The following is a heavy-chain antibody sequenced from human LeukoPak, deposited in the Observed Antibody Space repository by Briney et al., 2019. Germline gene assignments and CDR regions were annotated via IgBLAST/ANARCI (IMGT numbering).Heavy chain of an antibody. D-gene: IGHD3-10*01. CDR3: ARSGAPYYFSS. CDR2: IYYSGYT. Sequence: SETLSLTCTVSGGSISNYYWSWIRQPPGKGLEWIGYIYYSGYTNYNPSLKSRVTISIDTSKNQFSLKLNSVTAADTAVYYCARSGAPYYFSSWGQGIRVTVSS. J-gene: IGHJ5*02. V-gene: IGHV4-59*01. CDR1: GGSISNYY.